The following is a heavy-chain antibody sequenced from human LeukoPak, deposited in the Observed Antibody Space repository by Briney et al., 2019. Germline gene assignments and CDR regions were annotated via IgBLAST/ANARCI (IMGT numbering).Heavy chain of an antibody. V-gene: IGHV4-31*03. CDR1: GGSISSGGYY. CDR2: IYYSGST. CDR3: ARSAIPSAFPGSNYGGGNWFDP. J-gene: IGHJ5*02. Sequence: PSETLSLTCTVSGGSISSGGYYWSWIRQHPGKGLEWIGYIYYSGSTYYNPSLKSRVTISVDTSKNQFSLKLSSVTAADTAVYYCARSAIPSAFPGSNYGGGNWFDPWGQGTLVTVSS. D-gene: IGHD4-11*01.